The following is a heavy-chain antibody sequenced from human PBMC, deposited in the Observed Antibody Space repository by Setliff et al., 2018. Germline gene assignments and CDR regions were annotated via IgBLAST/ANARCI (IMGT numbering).Heavy chain of an antibody. Sequence: GGSLRLSCAASGFNFRVYGMHWVRQAPGKGPEWVAFIRYDESKIYYADSVKGRFTISRDNSKNSLYLQMNSLRAEDTAVYYCARDNLPTYYDILTGYYYYYYGMDVWGQGTTVTVSS. J-gene: IGHJ6*02. CDR1: GFNFRVYG. CDR3: ARDNLPTYYDILTGYYYYYYGMDV. CDR2: IRYDESKI. D-gene: IGHD3-9*01. V-gene: IGHV3-30*02.